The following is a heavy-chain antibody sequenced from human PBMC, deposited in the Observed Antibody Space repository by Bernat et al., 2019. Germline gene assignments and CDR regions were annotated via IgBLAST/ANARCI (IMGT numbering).Heavy chain of an antibody. V-gene: IGHV4-34*01. Sequence: QVQLQQWGAGLLKPSETLSLTCAVYGGSFSGYYWSWIRQPPGKGLEWIGEINHSGSTNYNPSLKSRVTISVDTSKNQFSLKLSSVTAADTAVYYCARAKGLLWFRELLPNYFDYWGKGTLVTVSS. CDR3: ARAKGLLWFRELLPNYFDY. J-gene: IGHJ4*02. CDR1: GGSFSGYY. CDR2: INHSGST. D-gene: IGHD3-10*01.